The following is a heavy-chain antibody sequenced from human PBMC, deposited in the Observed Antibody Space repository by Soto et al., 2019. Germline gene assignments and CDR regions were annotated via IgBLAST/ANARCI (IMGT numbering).Heavy chain of an antibody. J-gene: IGHJ4*02. V-gene: IGHV4-38-2*01. CDR3: ARGNGRVGYFDY. CDR2: IYHSGST. Sequence: SETLSLTCAVSGYSISSGYYWGCIRQPPGKGLEWIGSIYHSGSTYYNPSLKSRVTISVDTSKNQFSLKLSSVTAADTAVYYCARGNGRVGYFDYWGQGTLVTVSS. CDR1: GYSISSGYY.